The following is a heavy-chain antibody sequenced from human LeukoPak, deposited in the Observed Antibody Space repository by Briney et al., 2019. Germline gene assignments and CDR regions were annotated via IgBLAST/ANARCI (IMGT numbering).Heavy chain of an antibody. Sequence: PGGSLRLSCAASGFTFSSYSMNWVRQAPGKGLEWVSSISSSSSYIYYADSVKGRFTISRDDAKKSLYLQMNSLRAEGTAVYYWARDGPLIAAAGGGGDAFDIWGQGTMVTVSS. V-gene: IGHV3-21*01. J-gene: IGHJ3*02. D-gene: IGHD6-13*01. CDR1: GFTFSSYS. CDR3: ARDGPLIAAAGGGGDAFDI. CDR2: ISSSSSYI.